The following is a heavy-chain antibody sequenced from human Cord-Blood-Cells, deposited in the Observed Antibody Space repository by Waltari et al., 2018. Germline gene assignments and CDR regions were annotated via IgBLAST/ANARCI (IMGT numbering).Heavy chain of an antibody. CDR2: INPNSGGT. J-gene: IGHJ3*02. D-gene: IGHD2-2*01. CDR1: GYTFTGYY. CDR3: AREGYCSSTSCYDAFDI. Sequence: QVQLVQSGAEVKKPGASVKVSCKASGYTFTGYYMPWVRPAPGQGLEWMGWINPNSGGTNYAQKFQGRVTMTRDTSISTAYMELSRLRSDDTAVYYCAREGYCSSTSCYDAFDIWGQGTMVTVSS. V-gene: IGHV1-2*02.